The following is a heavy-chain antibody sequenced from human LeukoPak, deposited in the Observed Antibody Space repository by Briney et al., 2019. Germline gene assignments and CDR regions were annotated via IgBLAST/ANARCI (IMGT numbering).Heavy chain of an antibody. CDR2: IIPVFGTT. V-gene: IGHV1-69*05. Sequence: SVKVSCKAAGDTFTSYGISWVRQAPGQGLEWLARIIPVFGTTNYARKFRGRVTVSTDDSTSAAFLELSSLTPEDTAVYYCAREGEGIAAAGTLLVYFDYWGQGTLVTVSS. CDR1: GDTFTSYG. CDR3: AREGEGIAAAGTLLVYFDY. D-gene: IGHD6-13*01. J-gene: IGHJ4*02.